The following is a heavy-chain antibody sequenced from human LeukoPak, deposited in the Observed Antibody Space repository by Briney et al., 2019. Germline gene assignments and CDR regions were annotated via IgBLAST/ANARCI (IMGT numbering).Heavy chain of an antibody. V-gene: IGHV4-59*01. CDR2: IYYSGST. J-gene: IGHJ5*01. CDR1: GGSISSYY. CDR3: ARGRVSDS. Sequence: PSETLSLTCTVSGGSISSYYWSWIRQPPGKGLEWIGYIYYSGSTNYNPSLKSRVTISVDTSKNQFSLKLSSVTAADTAVYYCARGRVSDSWGQGALVTVSS.